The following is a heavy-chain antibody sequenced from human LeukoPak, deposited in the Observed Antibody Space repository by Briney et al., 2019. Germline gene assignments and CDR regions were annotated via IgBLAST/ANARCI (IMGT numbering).Heavy chain of an antibody. Sequence: GASVKVSCKASGYTFTSYGISWVRQAPGQGLEWMGWISAHNGNTNYAQKLQGRVTMTTDTSTSTAYMELRSLRSDDTAVYYCAREIMITFGGVIIVNWFVPWGQGTLVTVSS. J-gene: IGHJ5*02. V-gene: IGHV1-18*01. CDR2: ISAHNGNT. D-gene: IGHD3-16*02. CDR1: GYTFTSYG. CDR3: AREIMITFGGVIIVNWFVP.